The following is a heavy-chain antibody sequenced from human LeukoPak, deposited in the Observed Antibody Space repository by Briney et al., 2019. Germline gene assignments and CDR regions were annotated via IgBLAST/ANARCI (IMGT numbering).Heavy chain of an antibody. D-gene: IGHD3-3*01. CDR3: AREVTIFGVETHNDLDY. V-gene: IGHV1-46*01. J-gene: IGHJ4*02. CDR1: GYTFTSYY. CDR2: INPSGGST. Sequence: ASVKVSCKASGYTFTSYYMHWVRQAPGQGLEWMGIINPSGGSTSYAQKFQGRVTMTRDTSTSTVYMELSSLRSGDTAVYYCAREVTIFGVETHNDLDYWGQGTLVTVSS.